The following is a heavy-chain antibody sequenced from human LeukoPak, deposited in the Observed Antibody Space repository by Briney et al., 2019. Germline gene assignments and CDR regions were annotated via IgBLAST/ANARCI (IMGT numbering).Heavy chain of an antibody. J-gene: IGHJ6*02. Sequence: PSETLSLTCTVSGGSISSYYWSWIRQPAGKGLEWIGRIYTSGSTNYNPSLKSRVTMSVDASKNQFSLKLRSVTAADTAVYYCARGGGGQWQEGGRLYHYYYYGMDVWGQGTTVTVSS. V-gene: IGHV4-4*07. D-gene: IGHD6-19*01. CDR3: ARGGGGQWQEGGRLYHYYYYGMDV. CDR1: GGSISSYY. CDR2: IYTSGST.